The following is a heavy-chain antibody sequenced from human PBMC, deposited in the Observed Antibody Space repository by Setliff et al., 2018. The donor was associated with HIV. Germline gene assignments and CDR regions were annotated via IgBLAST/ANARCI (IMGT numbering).Heavy chain of an antibody. CDR2: IYPADSDT. D-gene: IGHD2-2*01. CDR1: GYSFTNYW. V-gene: IGHV5-51*01. Sequence: PGESLKISCKGSGYSFTNYWIGWVRQVPGKGLEWMGIIYPADSDTRYSPSFQGQVTISADKSISTAYLQWSSLRASDTAVYYCSRASDPSHRMPPTNYYYYMDVWGKGTKVTVSS. J-gene: IGHJ6*03. CDR3: SRASDPSHRMPPTNYYYYMDV.